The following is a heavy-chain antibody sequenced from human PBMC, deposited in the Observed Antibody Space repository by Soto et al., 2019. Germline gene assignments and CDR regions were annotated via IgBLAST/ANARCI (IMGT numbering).Heavy chain of an antibody. D-gene: IGHD6-13*01. J-gene: IGHJ5*02. CDR2: ISSSGSTI. V-gene: IGHV3-11*01. Sequence: GGSLRLSCAASGFTFSDYYMSWIRQAPGKGLEWVSYISSSGSTIYYADSVKGRFTISRDNAKNSLYLQMNSLRAEDTAVYYCARDLTAEAGTFWFDPWGQGTLVTVSS. CDR1: GFTFSDYY. CDR3: ARDLTAEAGTFWFDP.